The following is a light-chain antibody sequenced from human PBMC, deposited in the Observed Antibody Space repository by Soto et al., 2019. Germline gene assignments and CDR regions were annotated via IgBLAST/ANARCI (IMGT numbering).Light chain of an antibody. CDR3: QQYQTYTWT. Sequence: DIQMTQSPSTLSASVGDRVTITCRASQSISSWLAWYQQKPGKAPTLLIYKASSLESGVPSRFSGSGSGTEFTLTISSLQPDDFATYYCQQYQTYTWTFGQGTKVEIK. V-gene: IGKV1-5*03. CDR2: KAS. J-gene: IGKJ1*01. CDR1: QSISSW.